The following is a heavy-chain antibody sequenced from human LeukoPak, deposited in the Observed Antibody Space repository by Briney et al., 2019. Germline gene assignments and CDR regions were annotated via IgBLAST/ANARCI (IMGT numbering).Heavy chain of an antibody. CDR2: IYTSGST. CDR1: GGSISSGSYY. D-gene: IGHD3-3*01. CDR3: ARGGVFGDFWSGYQPARSSGRHDAFDI. Sequence: PSQTLSLTCTVSGGSISSGSYYWSWIRQPAGKGLEWIGRIYTSGSTNYNPSLKSRVTISVDTSKNQFSLKLSSVTAADTAVYYCARGGVFGDFWSGYQPARSSGRHDAFDIWGQGTMVTVSS. J-gene: IGHJ3*02. V-gene: IGHV4-61*02.